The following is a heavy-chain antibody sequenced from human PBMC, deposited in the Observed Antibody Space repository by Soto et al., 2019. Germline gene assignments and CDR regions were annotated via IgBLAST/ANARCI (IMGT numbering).Heavy chain of an antibody. J-gene: IGHJ2*01. CDR3: ARGSAITILERYWYFDL. CDR1: GYTFTSYG. V-gene: IGHV1-18*01. CDR2: ISAYNGNT. Sequence: GASVKVSCKASGYTFTSYGISWVRQAPGQGLEWMGWISAYNGNTNYAQKLQGRVTMTTDTSTSTAYMELRSLRSDDTAVYYCARGSAITILERYWYFDLWGRGTLVTVSS. D-gene: IGHD3-3*01.